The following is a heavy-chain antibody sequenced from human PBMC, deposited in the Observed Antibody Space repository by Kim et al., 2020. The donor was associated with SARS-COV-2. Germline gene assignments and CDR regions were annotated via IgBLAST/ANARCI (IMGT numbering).Heavy chain of an antibody. J-gene: IGHJ4*02. D-gene: IGHD3-22*01. CDR2: IYYSGST. CDR3: ARLNAYYYDSSGSPYIAPPDY. CDR1: GGSISSYY. Sequence: SETLSLTCTVSGGSISSYYWSWIRQPPGKGLEWIGYIYYSGSTNYNPSLKSRVTISVDTSKNQFSLKLSSVTAADTAVYYCARLNAYYYDSSGSPYIAPPDYWGQGTLVTVSS. V-gene: IGHV4-59*08.